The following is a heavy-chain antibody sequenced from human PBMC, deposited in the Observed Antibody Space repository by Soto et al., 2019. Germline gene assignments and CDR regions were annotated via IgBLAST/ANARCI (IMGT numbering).Heavy chain of an antibody. J-gene: IGHJ4*02. CDR3: ARALDFWSAYFDY. D-gene: IGHD3-3*01. Sequence: GGSLRLSCAASGFTVSSNYMSWVRQAPWKGLEWVANIKEDGSEKYYVDSAKGRFTISRDNAKNSLYLQMNSLRAADTAVYYCARALDFWSAYFDYWGKGSLVTVSS. V-gene: IGHV3-7*01. CDR2: IKEDGSEK. CDR1: GFTVSSNY.